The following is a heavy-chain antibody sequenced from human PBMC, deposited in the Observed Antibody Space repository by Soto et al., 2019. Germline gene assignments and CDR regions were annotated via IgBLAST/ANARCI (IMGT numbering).Heavy chain of an antibody. V-gene: IGHV3-66*01. J-gene: IGHJ4*02. Sequence: EVQLVESGGGLVQPGGSLRLSCAASGFTVSSNYMSWVRQAPGKGLEWVSVIYSGGSTYYADSVKGRFTISRDNSKNTLYLQMNSLRAEDTAVYYCARDLHWGGEKESYWGQGTLVTVSS. CDR2: IYSGGST. CDR1: GFTVSSNY. CDR3: ARDLHWGGEKESY. D-gene: IGHD7-27*01.